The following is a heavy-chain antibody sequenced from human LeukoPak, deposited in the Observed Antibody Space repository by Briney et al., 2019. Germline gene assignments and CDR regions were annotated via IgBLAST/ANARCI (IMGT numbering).Heavy chain of an antibody. CDR3: AREIEQQLVYGMDV. D-gene: IGHD6-13*01. V-gene: IGHV6-1*01. J-gene: IGHJ6*02. CDR1: GDTVSSNSGA. Sequence: SQTLSLTCAISGDTVSSNSGAWNCIRQSPARGLEWLGKTYYRSKWYNDYAVSVKSRITINPDTPKNQFSLQLNSVTPEDTAVYYCAREIEQQLVYGMDVWGQGTTVTVSS. CDR2: TYYRSKWYN.